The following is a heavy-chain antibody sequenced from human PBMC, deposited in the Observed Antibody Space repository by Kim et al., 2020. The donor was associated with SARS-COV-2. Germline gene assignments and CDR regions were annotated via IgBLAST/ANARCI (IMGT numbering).Heavy chain of an antibody. J-gene: IGHJ4*02. D-gene: IGHD3-22*01. CDR1: GYSFSNYE. CDR3: ARFDYDTSSWYFDY. Sequence: ASVKVSCKAFGYSFSNYEINWVRQASGQGLEWMGWMNPNSDNTAYAQNFQGRVTMTRDSSISTAYMELHGLTSADTAVYYCARFDYDTSSWYFDYWGQGT. CDR2: MNPNSDNT. V-gene: IGHV1-8*01.